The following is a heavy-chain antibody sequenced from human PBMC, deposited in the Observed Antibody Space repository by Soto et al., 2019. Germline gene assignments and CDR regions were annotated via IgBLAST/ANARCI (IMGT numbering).Heavy chain of an antibody. CDR2: IKSKTDGETT. Sequence: EVQLVESGGGLVKPGESLRLSCAVSGFTFSDAWMSWVRQAPGKGLEWVGRIKSKTDGETTDYAAPVKGRFTISSDDSKNTLYVQMSSLKTEDTAVYYCTTETRGYWGQGTLVTVSS. CDR3: TTETRGY. CDR1: GFTFSDAW. V-gene: IGHV3-15*01. J-gene: IGHJ4*02.